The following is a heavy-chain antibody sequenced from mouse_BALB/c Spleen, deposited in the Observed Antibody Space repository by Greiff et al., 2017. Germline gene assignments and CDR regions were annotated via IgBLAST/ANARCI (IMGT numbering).Heavy chain of an antibody. CDR3: ATYYGSMDY. J-gene: IGHJ4*01. V-gene: IGHV5-17*02. Sequence: DVKLVESGGGLVQPGGSRKLSCAASGFTFSSFGMHWVRQAPEKGLEWVAYISSGSSTIYYADTVKGRFTISRDNPKNTLFLQMTSLRSEDTAMYYCATYYGSMDYWGQGTSVTVSS. D-gene: IGHD1-1*01. CDR2: ISSGSSTI. CDR1: GFTFSSFG.